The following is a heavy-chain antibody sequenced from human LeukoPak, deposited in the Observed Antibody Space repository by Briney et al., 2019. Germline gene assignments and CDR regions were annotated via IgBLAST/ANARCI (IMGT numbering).Heavy chain of an antibody. CDR3: AKDRYTYGEIGH. V-gene: IGHV1-2*02. Sequence: ASVKVSCKASGYTFTGYYVHWVRQAPGQGLEWMGWINPNSGDTNYAQKFQGRVTMTRDTSISTAYLELSSLRSDDTAVYYCAKDRYTYGEIGHWGQETLVTVSS. D-gene: IGHD5-18*01. J-gene: IGHJ4*02. CDR2: INPNSGDT. CDR1: GYTFTGYY.